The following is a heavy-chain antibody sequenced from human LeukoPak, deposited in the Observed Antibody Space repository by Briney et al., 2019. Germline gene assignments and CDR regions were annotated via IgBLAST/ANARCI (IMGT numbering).Heavy chain of an antibody. D-gene: IGHD2-8*01. V-gene: IGHV4-30-2*01. Sequence: PSQTLSLTCTVSGGSISSGGYYWSWIRQPPGKGLEWIGYIYHSGSTYYNPSLKSRVTISVDRSKNQFSLKLSSVTAADTAVYYCARGNCTNGVCYTAYYYYMDVWGKGTTVTVSS. CDR3: ARGNCTNGVCYTAYYYYMDV. CDR2: IYHSGST. J-gene: IGHJ6*03. CDR1: GGSISSGGYY.